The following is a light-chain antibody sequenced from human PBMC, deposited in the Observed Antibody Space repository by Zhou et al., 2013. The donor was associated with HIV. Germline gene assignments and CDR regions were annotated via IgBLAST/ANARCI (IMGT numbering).Light chain of an antibody. CDR2: GAS. CDR3: QQRSNWPPKVT. Sequence: EIEMTQSPATLSVSPGERATLSCRASQSVSSDLAWYQQKPGQAPRLLMYGASTRATGFPARFSGSGSGTEFTLTISSLQSEDFAVYYCQQRSNWPPKVTFGQGTRLEIK. V-gene: IGKV3-15*01. CDR1: QSVSSD. J-gene: IGKJ5*01.